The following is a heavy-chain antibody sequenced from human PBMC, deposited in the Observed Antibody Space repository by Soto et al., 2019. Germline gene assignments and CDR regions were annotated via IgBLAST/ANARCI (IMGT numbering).Heavy chain of an antibody. J-gene: IGHJ6*02. D-gene: IGHD3-10*01. CDR2: IRSKANSYAT. CDR1: GFNFSGSA. CDR3: LSNYGSGPDYYHGMDV. V-gene: IGHV3-73*01. Sequence: GGSLRLSCAASGFNFSGSAMHWVRQASGKGQEWVGRIRSKANSYATAYAASVKGRFTISRDDSKNTAYLQMNSLKTEDTAVYYCLSNYGSGPDYYHGMDVWGQGTTVTVSS.